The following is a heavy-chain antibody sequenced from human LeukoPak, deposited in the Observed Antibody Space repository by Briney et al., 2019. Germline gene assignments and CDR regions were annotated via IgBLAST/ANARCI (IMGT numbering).Heavy chain of an antibody. CDR3: VKDLYYDNSGYYSGAFDY. Sequence: GGSLRLSCSASGFTFKKYAMHWVRQAPGKGLEYVSAINSNGGRTYYADSVKGRFTISRDNSKNTLYLQMSSLRVDDTAVYYCVKDLYYDNSGYYSGAFDYWGQGTLVTVSS. CDR1: GFTFKKYA. V-gene: IGHV3-64D*09. J-gene: IGHJ4*02. D-gene: IGHD3-22*01. CDR2: INSNGGRT.